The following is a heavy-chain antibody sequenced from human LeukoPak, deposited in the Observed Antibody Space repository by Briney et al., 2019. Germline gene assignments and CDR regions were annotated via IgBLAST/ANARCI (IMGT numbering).Heavy chain of an antibody. D-gene: IGHD4-17*01. V-gene: IGHV3-23*01. CDR2: ISGSGGST. CDR3: AKDRGYGEALPDYYYYGMDV. Sequence: PGGSLRLSCAASGFTFSSYAMSWVRQAPGKGLEWVSAISGSGGSTNYADSVKGRFTISRDNSKNTLYLQMNSLRAEDTAVYYCAKDRGYGEALPDYYYYGMDVWGQGTTVTVPS. J-gene: IGHJ6*02. CDR1: GFTFSSYA.